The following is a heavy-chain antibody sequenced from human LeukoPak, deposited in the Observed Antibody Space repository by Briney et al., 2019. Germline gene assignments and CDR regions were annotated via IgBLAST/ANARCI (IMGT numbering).Heavy chain of an antibody. V-gene: IGHV4-59*01. Sequence: PSETLSLTCTVSGGSISSYYWSWIRQPPGKGLEWIGYIYYSGSTNYNPSLKSRVTISVDTSKNQFSLKLSSVTTADTAVYCCASANSGSYPDWGQGTLVTVSS. J-gene: IGHJ4*02. D-gene: IGHD1-26*01. CDR1: GGSISSYY. CDR3: ASANSGSYPD. CDR2: IYYSGST.